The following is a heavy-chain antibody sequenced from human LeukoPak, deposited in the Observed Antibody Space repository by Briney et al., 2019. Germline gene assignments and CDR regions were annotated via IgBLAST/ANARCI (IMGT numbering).Heavy chain of an antibody. D-gene: IGHD5-18*01. J-gene: IGHJ6*03. CDR2: ISSSSSYI. CDR3: ARGDTAFHYNEYYYYYMDV. CDR1: GFTFSSYS. Sequence: GGSLRLSCAVSGFTFSSYSMNWVRQAPGKGLEWVSSISSSSSYIYYADSVKGRFTISRDNAKNSLYLQMNSLRAEDTAVYYCARGDTAFHYNEYYYYYMDVWSKGTTVTVSS. V-gene: IGHV3-21*01.